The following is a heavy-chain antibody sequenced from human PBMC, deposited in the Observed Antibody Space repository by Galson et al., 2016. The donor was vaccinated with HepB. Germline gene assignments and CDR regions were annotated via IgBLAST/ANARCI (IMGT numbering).Heavy chain of an antibody. J-gene: IGHJ4*02. CDR1: GFTFNDYV. Sequence: SLRLSCAASGFTFNDYVMHWVRQLPGKGLEWVSGVNWNSATLAYADSERGRFTISRDNAENSLYLQMNSLRAEDTALYYCAKGQTNWATFDSWGQGTLVTVSS. D-gene: IGHD7-27*01. CDR3: AKGQTNWATFDS. V-gene: IGHV3-9*01. CDR2: VNWNSATL.